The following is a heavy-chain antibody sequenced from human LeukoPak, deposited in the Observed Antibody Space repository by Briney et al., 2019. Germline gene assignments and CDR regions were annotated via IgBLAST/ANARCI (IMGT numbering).Heavy chain of an antibody. J-gene: IGHJ4*02. CDR2: ISGDSNYI. Sequence: PSETLSLTCTVSGGSISSYYWSWIRQPPGKGLEWVSSISGDSNYIYYADSVKGRFTLSRDNAKNSLYLQMNSLRAEDTAVYYCARGYCSGSSCYSGFYFDYWGQGALVTVSS. V-gene: IGHV3-21*06. CDR3: ARGYCSGSSCYSGFYFDY. CDR1: GGSISSYY. D-gene: IGHD2-15*01.